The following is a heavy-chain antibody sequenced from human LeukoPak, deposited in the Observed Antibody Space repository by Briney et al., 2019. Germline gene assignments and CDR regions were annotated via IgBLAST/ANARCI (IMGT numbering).Heavy chain of an antibody. CDR1: GYTFTSYA. D-gene: IGHD1-26*01. CDR3: ARDFFGRHSGSS. CDR2: INAGNGNT. J-gene: IGHJ5*02. V-gene: IGHV1-3*01. Sequence: GASVKVSCKASGYTFTSYAMHWVRQAPGQRLEWMGWINAGNGNTKCSQKFQGRVTITRDTSASTAYMELSSLRSEDTAVYYCARDFFGRHSGSSWGQGTLVTVSS.